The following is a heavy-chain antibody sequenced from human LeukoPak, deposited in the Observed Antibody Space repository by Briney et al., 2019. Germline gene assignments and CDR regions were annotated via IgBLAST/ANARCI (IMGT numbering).Heavy chain of an antibody. V-gene: IGHV1-2*02. D-gene: IGHD6-19*01. CDR2: INPNNGGT. CDR3: ARELDGSGWSHFDY. CDR1: GYTFTGYY. J-gene: IGHJ4*02. Sequence: ASVKVSCKASGYTFTGYYMHWVRQAPGQGLEWMGWINPNNGGTNYAQKFQGRVTMTRDTSISTAYMELSRLRSDDTAVYYCARELDGSGWSHFDYWGQGTLVTVSS.